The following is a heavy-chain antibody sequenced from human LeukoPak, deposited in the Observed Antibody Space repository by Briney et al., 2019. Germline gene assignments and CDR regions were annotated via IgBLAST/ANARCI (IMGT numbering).Heavy chain of an antibody. CDR3: AKNYYDSSGEFDY. CDR2: ISSSNTI. Sequence: GGSLRLSCAASGFPFSGYSLTWVRQAPGKGLEWISYISSSNTIYYADSVKGRFTITRDNAKNSLYLQMNSLRAEDTAVYYCAKNYYDSSGEFDYWGQGTLVTVSS. CDR1: GFPFSGYS. V-gene: IGHV3-48*04. J-gene: IGHJ4*02. D-gene: IGHD3-22*01.